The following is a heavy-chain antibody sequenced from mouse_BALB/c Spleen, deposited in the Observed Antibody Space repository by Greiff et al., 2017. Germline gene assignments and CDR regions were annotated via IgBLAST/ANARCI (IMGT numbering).Heavy chain of an antibody. V-gene: IGHV5-4*02. CDR3: ARIYGNYVGDY. CDR1: GFTFSDYY. D-gene: IGHD2-1*01. J-gene: IGHJ4*01. Sequence: EVKLVESGGGLVKPGGSLKLSCAASGFTFSDYYMYWVRQTPEKRLEWVATISDGGSYTYYPDSVKGRFTISRDNAKNNLYLQMSSLKSEDTAMYYCARIYGNYVGDYWGQGTSVTVSS. CDR2: ISDGGSYT.